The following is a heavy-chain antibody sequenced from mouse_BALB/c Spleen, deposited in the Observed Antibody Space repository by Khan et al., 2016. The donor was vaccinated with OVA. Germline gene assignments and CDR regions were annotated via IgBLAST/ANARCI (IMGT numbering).Heavy chain of an antibody. CDR1: GYTFTSYN. V-gene: IGHV1-12*01. CDR2: IYPGNGDT. Sequence: QVQLQQPGAELVKPGASVKMSCKASGYTFTSYNMHWVKQTPGQGLEWIGAIYPGNGDTSYNQKFKGKATLTADKSSSKAYMQLSSLTSEDSAVYYCARSDAMDYWGQGTSVTVSS. J-gene: IGHJ4*01. CDR3: ARSDAMDY.